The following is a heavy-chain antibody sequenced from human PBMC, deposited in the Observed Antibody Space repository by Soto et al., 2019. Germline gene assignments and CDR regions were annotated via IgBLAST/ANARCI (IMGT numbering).Heavy chain of an antibody. Sequence: ASVKVSCKTSGYTFSSYTIAWVRQAPGQGLEWLGWISPDDGNTDYEQKFQGRVTMTADTLTNNAYMELRSLKYDDTAVYYCARVEAPFGESLHWGQGTPDTVSS. CDR3: ARVEAPFGESLH. CDR1: GYTFSSYT. J-gene: IGHJ4*02. D-gene: IGHD3-10*01. CDR2: ISPDDGNT. V-gene: IGHV1-18*01.